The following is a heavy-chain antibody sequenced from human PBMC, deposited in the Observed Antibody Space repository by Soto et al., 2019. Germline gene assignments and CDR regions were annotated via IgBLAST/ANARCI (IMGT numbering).Heavy chain of an antibody. CDR2: ISGSGGST. J-gene: IGHJ4*02. Sequence: VGSLRLSCAASGFTFSSYAMSWVRQAPGKGLEWVSAISGSGGSTYYADSVKGRFTISRDNSKNTLYLQMNSLRAEDTAVYYCAKDPTLIAAAGPSDYWGQGTLVTVSS. D-gene: IGHD6-13*01. CDR3: AKDPTLIAAAGPSDY. V-gene: IGHV3-23*01. CDR1: GFTFSSYA.